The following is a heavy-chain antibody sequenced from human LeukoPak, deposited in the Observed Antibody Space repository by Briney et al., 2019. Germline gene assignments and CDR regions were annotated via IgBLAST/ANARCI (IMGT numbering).Heavy chain of an antibody. J-gene: IGHJ5*02. CDR1: GYTFTGYY. CDR2: IDPNSGGT. Sequence: ASVKVSCKASGYTFTGYYMHWVRQAPGQGLEWMGWIDPNSGGTNYAQKFQGRVTMTRDTSINTAYMELSRLRSDDTAVYYCARDIPPTWFDPWGQGTLVTVSS. CDR3: ARDIPPTWFDP. V-gene: IGHV1-2*02. D-gene: IGHD2-21*01.